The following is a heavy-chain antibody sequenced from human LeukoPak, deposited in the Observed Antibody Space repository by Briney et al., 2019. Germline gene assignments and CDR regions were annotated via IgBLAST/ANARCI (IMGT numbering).Heavy chain of an antibody. J-gene: IGHJ6*03. CDR1: GGTFRNYG. CDR2: IIPIFGTG. V-gene: IGHV1-69*01. CDR3: ASRYCSGGNCFTRDYYYYYMDV. D-gene: IGHD2-15*01. Sequence: SSVKVSCKASGGTFRNYGFTWVRQAPGQGLEWMGGIIPIFGTGKYAQKFQGRVTIIADEFTSAAYMELSSLRSEDTAVYYCASRYCSGGNCFTRDYYYYYMDVWGKGTTVTVSS.